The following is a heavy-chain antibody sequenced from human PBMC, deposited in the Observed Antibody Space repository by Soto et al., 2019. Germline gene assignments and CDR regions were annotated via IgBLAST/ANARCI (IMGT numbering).Heavy chain of an antibody. CDR2: IIRSGNT. CDR1: GFTFSGYA. J-gene: IGHJ4*02. V-gene: IGHV3-23*01. D-gene: IGHD1-26*01. CDR3: ARERGSYLAL. Sequence: EVQLLESGGGLVQPGGSQRLSCAASGFTFSGYAVSWVRQAPGKGLEWVSAIIRSGNTYYADSVKGRFTISRDNSKNTLFLQMNSLRAEDTAVYYCARERGSYLALWGQGTLVTVSS.